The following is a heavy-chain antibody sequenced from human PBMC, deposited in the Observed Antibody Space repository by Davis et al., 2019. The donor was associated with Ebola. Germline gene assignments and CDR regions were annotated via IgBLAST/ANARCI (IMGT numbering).Heavy chain of an antibody. Sequence: ASVKVSCKASGYTFTSYGISWVRQAPGQGLEWMGWINTNTGNPTYAQGFTGRFVFSLDTSVSTAYLQISSLKAEDTAVYYCARQILRLESQLLWPSFDYWGQGALVTVSS. J-gene: IGHJ4*02. CDR2: INTNTGNP. D-gene: IGHD1-1*01. V-gene: IGHV7-4-1*02. CDR3: ARQILRLESQLLWPSFDY. CDR1: GYTFTSYG.